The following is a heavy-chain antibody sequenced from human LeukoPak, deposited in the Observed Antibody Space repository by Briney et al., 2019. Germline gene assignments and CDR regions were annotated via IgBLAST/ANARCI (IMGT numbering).Heavy chain of an antibody. D-gene: IGHD3-22*01. Sequence: GGSLRFSCAASGFTVSSNYMSWVRQAPGKGLEWVSVIYSGGSTYYADSVKGRFTISRDNAKNSLYLQMNSLRAEDTAVYYCARDTYYYDSSGYYPTDAFDIWGQGTMVTVSS. V-gene: IGHV3-53*01. CDR1: GFTVSSNY. CDR2: IYSGGST. CDR3: ARDTYYYDSSGYYPTDAFDI. J-gene: IGHJ3*02.